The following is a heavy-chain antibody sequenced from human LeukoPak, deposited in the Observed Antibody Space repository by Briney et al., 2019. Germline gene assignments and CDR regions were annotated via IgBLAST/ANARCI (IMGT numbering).Heavy chain of an antibody. D-gene: IGHD2-15*01. CDR2: ISNTGSSI. J-gene: IGHJ5*02. CDR3: ARGAAGNWFDP. CDR1: GFTFSDYY. V-gene: IGHV3-11*04. Sequence: PGGSLRLSCAASGFTFSDYYVTWIRQAPGKGLEWVSYISNTGSSIYYADSVKGRFTISRDNAKNSLYLQMNSLRAEDTAVYYCARGAAGNWFDPWGQGTLVTVSS.